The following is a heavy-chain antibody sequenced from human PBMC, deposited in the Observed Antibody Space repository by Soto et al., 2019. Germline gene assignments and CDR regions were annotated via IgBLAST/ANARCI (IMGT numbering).Heavy chain of an antibody. J-gene: IGHJ6*02. Sequence: GGSLRLSCAASGFTFSSYAMHWVRQAPGKGLEWVAVISYDGSNKYYADSVKGRFTISRDNSKNTLYLQMNSLRAEDTAVYYCAKLMRSVYGMDVWGQGTTVTVSS. V-gene: IGHV3-30*18. CDR1: GFTFSSYA. CDR3: AKLMRSVYGMDV. CDR2: ISYDGSNK.